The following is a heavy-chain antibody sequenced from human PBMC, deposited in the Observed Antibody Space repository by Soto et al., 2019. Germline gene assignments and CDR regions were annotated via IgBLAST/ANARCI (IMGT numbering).Heavy chain of an antibody. J-gene: IGHJ6*03. D-gene: IGHD3-10*01. V-gene: IGHV4-59*01. CDR1: GGSISTYF. CDR3: ARDSGTDHYYYMDG. Sequence: SETLSLTCTVSGGSISTYFWGWIRQPPGKGLEWIGYIYYDGSTKSNPSLKSRVTISVDTSKNQFSLKLSSVTAADTAVYYCARDSGTDHYYYMDGWGKGTTVTGSS. CDR2: IYYDGST.